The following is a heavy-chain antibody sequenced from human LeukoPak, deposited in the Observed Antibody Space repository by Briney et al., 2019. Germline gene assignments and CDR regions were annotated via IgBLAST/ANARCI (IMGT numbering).Heavy chain of an antibody. D-gene: IGHD6-19*01. CDR1: GDSFASNNGA. J-gene: IGHJ4*02. V-gene: IGHV6-1*01. CDR2: TYYRSKWYN. Sequence: SQTLSLTCAISGDSFASNNGAWNWIRQSPSRGLEWLGRTYYRSKWYNDYAMPMKGRISINPDTSKNQFSLQVNSVTPEDTAIYYCARDLGTSGWYTFDYWGQGALVTLSS. CDR3: ARDLGTSGWYTFDY.